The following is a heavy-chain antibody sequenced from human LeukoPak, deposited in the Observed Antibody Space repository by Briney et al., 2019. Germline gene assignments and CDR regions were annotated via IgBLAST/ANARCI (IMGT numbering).Heavy chain of an antibody. V-gene: IGHV3-9*01. J-gene: IGHJ4*02. CDR2: ISWNSGSM. D-gene: IGHD3-22*01. CDR1: GFTFDDYA. Sequence: GGSLRLSCAASGFTFDDYAMHWVRHAPGKGLEWVSGISWNSGSMGYADSVKGRFTISRDNSKNTLYLQMNRLRAEDTALFYCAKEVEGSGYYRLDKWGQGTLVAVSS. CDR3: AKEVEGSGYYRLDK.